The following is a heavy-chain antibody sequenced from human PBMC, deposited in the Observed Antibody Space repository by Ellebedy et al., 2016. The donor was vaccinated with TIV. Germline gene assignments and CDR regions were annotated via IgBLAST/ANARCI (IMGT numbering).Heavy chain of an antibody. D-gene: IGHD3-10*01. V-gene: IGHV5-10-1*01. Sequence: PGGSLRLSCKASGYSFSTYWITWVRQMPGKGLEWMGKIDPTDPYTNYSPSFQGLVTISADESARTAYLQWPSLKASDSATYYCSRHRGYGMDVWGQGTTVTVSS. CDR2: IDPTDPYT. CDR1: GYSFSTYW. CDR3: SRHRGYGMDV. J-gene: IGHJ6*02.